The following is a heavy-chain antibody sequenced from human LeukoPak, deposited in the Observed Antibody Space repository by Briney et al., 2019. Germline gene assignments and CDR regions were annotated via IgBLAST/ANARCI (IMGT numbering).Heavy chain of an antibody. CDR3: ARQDWYLDY. CDR1: GFTFSSHA. Sequence: GGSLRLSCAASGFTFSSHAIHWVRQAPGKGLEWVAFISYDGSDKDYADSVKGRFTISGDNSKNTLYLQMNSLRAEDTAVYYCARQDWYLDYWGQGTLVTVSS. V-gene: IGHV3-30*04. CDR2: ISYDGSDK. J-gene: IGHJ4*02. D-gene: IGHD3-9*01.